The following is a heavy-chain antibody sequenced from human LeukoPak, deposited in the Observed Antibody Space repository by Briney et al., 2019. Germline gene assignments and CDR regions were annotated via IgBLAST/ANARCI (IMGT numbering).Heavy chain of an antibody. D-gene: IGHD1-26*01. Sequence: GRSLRLSCAASGFTFSSYGMHWVRQAPGKGLEWVAVIWYGGSNKYYADSVKGRFTISRDNFKNTLYLQMNSLRAEDTAVYYCARPEHGGSYPFDYWGQGTLVTVSS. CDR3: ARPEHGGSYPFDY. CDR2: IWYGGSNK. V-gene: IGHV3-33*08. J-gene: IGHJ4*02. CDR1: GFTFSSYG.